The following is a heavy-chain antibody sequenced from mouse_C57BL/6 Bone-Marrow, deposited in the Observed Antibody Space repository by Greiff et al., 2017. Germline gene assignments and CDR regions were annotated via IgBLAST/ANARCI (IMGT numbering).Heavy chain of an antibody. D-gene: IGHD2-4*01. V-gene: IGHV5-15*01. J-gene: IGHJ3*01. CDR1: GFTFSDYG. Sequence: VKLMESGGGLVQPGGSLKLSCAASGFTFSDYGMAWVRQAPRKGPEWVAFISNLAYSIYYADTVTGRFTISRENAKNTLYLEMSSLRSEDTAMYYCARHGDDYGGFAYWGQGTLVTVSA. CDR3: ARHGDDYGGFAY. CDR2: ISNLAYSI.